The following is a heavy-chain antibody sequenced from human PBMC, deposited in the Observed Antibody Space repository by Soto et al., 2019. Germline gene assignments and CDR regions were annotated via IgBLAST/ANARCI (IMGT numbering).Heavy chain of an antibody. CDR2: ISGRGVSI. D-gene: IGHD3-22*01. CDR1: GFTFSDYA. J-gene: IGHJ4*02. V-gene: IGHV3-23*01. CDR3: VKRPDSSDSSGYPD. Sequence: EVQLLESGGGFVQPGGSLRVSCVASGFTFSDYAMSWVRPAPGKGLEWVSVISGRGVSIDYADSVRGRLTISRDNSKSTLYLQMNSLRPEDTAVYYFVKRPDSSDSSGYPDWGQGTQVTVSS.